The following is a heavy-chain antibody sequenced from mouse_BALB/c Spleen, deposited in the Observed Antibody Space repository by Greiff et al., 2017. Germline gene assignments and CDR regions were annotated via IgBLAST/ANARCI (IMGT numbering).Heavy chain of an antibody. V-gene: IGHV5-12-1*01. CDR2: ISSGGGST. CDR3: ARQGYYLNWYFDV. Sequence: EVKLVESGGGLVKPGGSLKLSCAASGFAFSSYDMSWVRQTPEKRLEWVAYISSGGGSTYYPDTVKGRFTISRDNAKNTLYLQMSSLKSEDTAMYYCARQGYYLNWYFDVWGAGTTVTVSS. J-gene: IGHJ1*01. D-gene: IGHD1-1*02. CDR1: GFAFSSYD.